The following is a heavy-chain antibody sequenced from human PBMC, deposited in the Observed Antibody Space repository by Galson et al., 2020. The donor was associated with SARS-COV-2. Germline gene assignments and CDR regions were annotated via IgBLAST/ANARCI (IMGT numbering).Heavy chain of an antibody. V-gene: IGHV3-30*03. D-gene: IGHD1-26*01. Sequence: GESLKISCAASGFTFSGYGIHWVRQAPGKGLEWVAVISYDGSDRYYADSVKGRFTVSRDNSKNTLYLQMNSLRTEDTAVYYCARDGTMGATIPYFDFWGQGTLVTVSS. CDR3: ARDGTMGATIPYFDF. CDR1: GFTFSGYG. J-gene: IGHJ4*02. CDR2: ISYDGSDR.